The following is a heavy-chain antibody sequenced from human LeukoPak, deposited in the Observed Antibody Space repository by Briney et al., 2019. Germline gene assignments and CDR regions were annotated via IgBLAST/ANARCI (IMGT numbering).Heavy chain of an antibody. CDR3: AREAGGSYRGYYYYYMDV. V-gene: IGHV4-61*02. Sequence: PSETLSLTCTVSGGSISSGSYYWSWIRQPAGKGLEWIGRIYTSGSTNYNPSLKSRVTMSVDTSKNQFSLKLSSVTAADTAVYYCAREAGGSYRGYYYYYMDVWGKGTTVTISS. CDR1: GGSISSGSYY. J-gene: IGHJ6*03. D-gene: IGHD1-26*01. CDR2: IYTSGST.